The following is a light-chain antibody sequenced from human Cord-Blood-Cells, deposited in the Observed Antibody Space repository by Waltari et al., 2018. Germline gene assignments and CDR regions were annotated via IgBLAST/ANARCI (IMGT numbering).Light chain of an antibody. J-gene: IGLJ2*01. CDR3: SSYAGSNNLV. V-gene: IGLV2-8*01. CDR2: EVS. Sequence: QSALTQPPSASGSPGQSVTISCTGTSSDVGGYNYVSWYQQHPGKAPKLMIYEVSKRPSGVPVRFSGSKSGNAASLTVSGRQAEDEADYYCSSYAGSNNLVFGGGTKRTVL. CDR1: SSDVGGYNY.